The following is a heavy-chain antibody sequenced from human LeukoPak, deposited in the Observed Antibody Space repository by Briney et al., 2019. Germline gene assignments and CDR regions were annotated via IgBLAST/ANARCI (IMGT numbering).Heavy chain of an antibody. Sequence: PGGSLRLSCAASGFTFSDHYTDWVRQAPGKGLEWIGRTRNKANSYTTEYAASVKGRFTISRDDSKNSLYLQMNSLKTEDTAVYYCTTDVGYGDYQDYWGQGTLVTVSS. J-gene: IGHJ4*02. V-gene: IGHV3-72*01. CDR3: TTDVGYGDYQDY. CDR2: TRNKANSYTT. CDR1: GFTFSDHY. D-gene: IGHD4-17*01.